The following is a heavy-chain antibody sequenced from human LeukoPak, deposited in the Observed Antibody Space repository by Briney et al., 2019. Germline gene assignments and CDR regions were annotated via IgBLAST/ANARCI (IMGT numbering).Heavy chain of an antibody. CDR3: ARDPWDY. V-gene: IGHV3-43*02. J-gene: IGHJ4*02. CDR1: GFTFDDYA. CDR2: ISGDGGST. Sequence: GGSLRLSCAASGFTFDDYAMHWVRQAPGKGLEWVSLISGDGGSTYYADSVKGRFTISRDNAKNSLYLQMNSLRAEDTAVYYCARDPWDYWGQGTLVTVSS.